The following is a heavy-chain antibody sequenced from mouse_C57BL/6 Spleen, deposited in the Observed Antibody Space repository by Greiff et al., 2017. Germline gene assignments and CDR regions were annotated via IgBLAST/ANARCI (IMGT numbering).Heavy chain of an antibody. CDR3: ARRSTFDAMDY. V-gene: IGHV1-69*01. J-gene: IGHJ4*01. D-gene: IGHD5-1*01. Sequence: QVQLQQPGAELVMPGASVKLSCKASGYTFTSYWMHWVKQRPGQGLEWIGEIDPSDSYPNYNQKFKGKSTLTVDKSSSTAYMQLSSLTSEDSAVYYCARRSTFDAMDYWGQGTSVTVSS. CDR1: GYTFTSYW. CDR2: IDPSDSYP.